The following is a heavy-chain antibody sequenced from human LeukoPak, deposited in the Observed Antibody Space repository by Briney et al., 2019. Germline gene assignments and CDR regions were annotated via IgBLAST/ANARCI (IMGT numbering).Heavy chain of an antibody. CDR3: AGSSVIGLDY. D-gene: IGHD4-11*01. CDR1: GGSFSGYY. J-gene: IGHJ4*02. V-gene: IGHV4-34*01. Sequence: SETLSLTCAVYGGSFSGYYWSWVRQPPGKGLEWIGEINHSGSTNYNLSLKSRVTISVDTSKNQFSLRLSSVTAADTAVYYCAGSSVIGLDYWGQGTLVTVSS. CDR2: INHSGST.